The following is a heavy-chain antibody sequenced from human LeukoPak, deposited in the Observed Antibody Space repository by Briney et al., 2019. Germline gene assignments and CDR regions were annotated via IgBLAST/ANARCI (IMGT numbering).Heavy chain of an antibody. D-gene: IGHD2-15*01. CDR3: ARESPDIVVVVTAALRRSWFGP. CDR2: INPDNGGT. J-gene: IGHJ5*02. CDR1: GYTFTGYY. Sequence: ASVKVSCKASGYTFTGYYIHWVRQAPGQGFEWMGWINPDNGGTNYAQKFQGRATMTRDTSISTAYMGLTRLKSDDTAVYYCARESPDIVVVVTAALRRSWFGPWGQGTLVTVSS. V-gene: IGHV1-2*02.